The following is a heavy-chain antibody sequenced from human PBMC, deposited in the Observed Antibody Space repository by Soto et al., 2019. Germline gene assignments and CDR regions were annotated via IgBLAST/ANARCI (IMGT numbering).Heavy chain of an antibody. CDR2: INAGNGNT. D-gene: IGHD4-17*01. J-gene: IGHJ4*02. CDR3: ARGAPSGYGGDY. Sequence: QVQLVQSGAEVKKPGASVKVSCKASGYTFTSYAMHWVRQAPGQRLEWMGWINAGNGNTKYSQKFQGRVTITRDTSASTAYMELSSLRSEDTAVYYCARGAPSGYGGDYWGQGTLVTVSS. CDR1: GYTFTSYA. V-gene: IGHV1-3*01.